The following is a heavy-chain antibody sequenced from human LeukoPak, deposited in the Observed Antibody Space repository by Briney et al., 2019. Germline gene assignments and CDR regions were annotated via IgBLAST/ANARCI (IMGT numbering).Heavy chain of an antibody. J-gene: IGHJ4*02. D-gene: IGHD3-22*01. CDR1: GGSISSSDYY. V-gene: IGHV4-39*01. CDR2: IYYSGNT. Sequence: PSETLSLTCTVSGGSISSSDYYWGWIRQPPGKGLEWIGSIYYSGNTYYNPSLKSRVTISVDTSKNHFSLKLTSVTAADTAVFYCARHRYYDSSSFYPYYFDFWGRGTLVTVSS. CDR3: ARHRYYDSSSFYPYYFDF.